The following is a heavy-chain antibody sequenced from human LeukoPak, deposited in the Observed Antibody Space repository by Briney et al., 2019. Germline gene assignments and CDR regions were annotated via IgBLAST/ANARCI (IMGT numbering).Heavy chain of an antibody. CDR2: ISSSSSYM. J-gene: IGHJ4*02. D-gene: IGHD5-12*01. V-gene: IGHV3-21*01. CDR1: GFTFSSYS. CDR3: AKDLRYATDY. Sequence: GGSLRLSCAASGFTFSSYSMNWVRQAPGKGLEWVLSISSSSSYMYYADSVKGRFTISRDNSKNTLYLQMNNLRTEDTAVYSCAKDLRYATDYWGQGTLVIVSS.